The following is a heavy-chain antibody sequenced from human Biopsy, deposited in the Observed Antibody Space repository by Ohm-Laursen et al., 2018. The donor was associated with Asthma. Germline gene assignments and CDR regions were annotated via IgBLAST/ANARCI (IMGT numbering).Heavy chain of an antibody. CDR1: GFTFSNYG. J-gene: IGHJ4*02. V-gene: IGHV3-30*18. CDR2: ISFDGSNK. Sequence: SLRLSCAASGFTFSNYGMHWVRQAPGKGLDWVAVISFDGSNKNYTDSVKGRFTISRDNSRNTLHLQMNSLRAEDTVVYYCAKDVFPGWELRRGPDSWGQGTLVTVSS. D-gene: IGHD1-26*01. CDR3: AKDVFPGWELRRGPDS.